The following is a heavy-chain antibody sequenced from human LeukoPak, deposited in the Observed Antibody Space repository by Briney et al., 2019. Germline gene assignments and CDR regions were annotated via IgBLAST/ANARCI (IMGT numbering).Heavy chain of an antibody. Sequence: PSETLSLTCTVSGDSISGSSHFWGWIRQPPGTGLEWIGEINHSGSTNYNPSLKSRVTISLDTSKSQFSLKVRYVTAADTAVYYCASILGYCSSTSCFPGYWGQGTLVTVSS. V-gene: IGHV4-39*07. CDR3: ASILGYCSSTSCFPGY. J-gene: IGHJ4*02. CDR2: INHSGST. CDR1: GDSISGSSHF. D-gene: IGHD2-2*01.